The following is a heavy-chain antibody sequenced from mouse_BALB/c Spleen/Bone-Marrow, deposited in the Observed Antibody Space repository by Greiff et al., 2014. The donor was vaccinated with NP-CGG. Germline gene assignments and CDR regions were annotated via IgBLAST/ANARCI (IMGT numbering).Heavy chain of an antibody. V-gene: IGHV1-19*01. CDR2: VNPHNGGT. J-gene: IGHJ4*01. Sequence: EVQLQQSGPELVKPGASVKMSCKASGYTFTDYYMDWVKLSHGESFEWIGRVNPHNGGTNYNQKFKGRATLPVDKTSSTAYMELSSLTSEDSAVYYCARSWNYYSMDDWGQGTSVTVSS. CDR3: ARSWNYYSMDD. CDR1: GYTFTDYY.